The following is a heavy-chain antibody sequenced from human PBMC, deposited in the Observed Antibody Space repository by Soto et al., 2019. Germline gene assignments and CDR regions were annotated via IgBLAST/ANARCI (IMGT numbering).Heavy chain of an antibody. Sequence: EVQLLESGGGLVQPGGSLRLSCAASGFTFSRFAMNWVRQAPGKGLEWVSGIGGSGGTTYYADSVKGRFTISRDNSKNTLFLQMNSLRAEDTAVYYCAKDSLGDYHYYGLDVWGQGTTVTVSS. CDR2: IGGSGGTT. V-gene: IGHV3-23*01. CDR3: AKDSLGDYHYYGLDV. J-gene: IGHJ6*02. CDR1: GFTFSRFA. D-gene: IGHD2-15*01.